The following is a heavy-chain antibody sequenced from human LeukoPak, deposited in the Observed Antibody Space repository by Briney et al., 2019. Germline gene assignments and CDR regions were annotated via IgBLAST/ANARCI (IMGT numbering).Heavy chain of an antibody. CDR3: AGRGYSYGSNTYYYYYGMDV. J-gene: IGHJ6*02. Sequence: SETLSLTCADYGGSFSGYYWTWIRQTPEKGLEWIGEMNPSGSTSYNPSLKSRVTMSVDTSKNQFSLKLSSVTAADTAVYYCAGRGYSYGSNTYYYYYGMDVWGQGTTVTVSS. D-gene: IGHD5-18*01. CDR1: GGSFSGYY. CDR2: MNPSGST. V-gene: IGHV4-34*01.